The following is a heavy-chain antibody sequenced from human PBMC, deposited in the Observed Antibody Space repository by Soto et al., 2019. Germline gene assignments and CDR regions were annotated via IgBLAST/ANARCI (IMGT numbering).Heavy chain of an antibody. CDR3: ASLYCSGGSCYSGSSKAFDI. D-gene: IGHD2-15*01. Sequence: ASVKVSCKASGYTFTSYYMHWVRQAPGQGLEWMGIINPSGGSTSYAQKFQGRVTMTRDTSTSTVYMELSSLRSEDTAVYYCASLYCSGGSCYSGSSKAFDIWGQGTMVTVSS. V-gene: IGHV1-46*03. J-gene: IGHJ3*02. CDR2: INPSGGST. CDR1: GYTFTSYY.